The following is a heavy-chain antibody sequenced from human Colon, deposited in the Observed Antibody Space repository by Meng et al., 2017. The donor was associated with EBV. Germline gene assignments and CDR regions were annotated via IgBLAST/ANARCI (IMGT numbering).Heavy chain of an antibody. D-gene: IGHD5-18*01. J-gene: IGHJ4*02. CDR1: GCPISSSGYY. CDR2: SYYSGST. CDR3: VRYSYGFDY. V-gene: IGHV4-30-4*01. Sequence: QVQLQESGPGLVKPSPXXSLTCGVSGCPISSSGYYWSWIRQPPGKGLEWIGYSYYSGSTYYNPSLKSRVTISVDTSNNQFSLKLKSVTAADTAVYYCVRYSYGFDYWGQGTLVTVSS.